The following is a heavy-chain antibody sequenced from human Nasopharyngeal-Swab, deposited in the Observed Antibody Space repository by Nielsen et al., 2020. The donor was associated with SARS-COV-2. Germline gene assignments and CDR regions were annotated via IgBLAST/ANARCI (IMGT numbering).Heavy chain of an antibody. D-gene: IGHD6-13*01. CDR1: GFNFSSHW. J-gene: IGHJ3*02. V-gene: IGHV3-7*01. CDR3: AAEATGTDAFDI. CDR2: IKQDGSEK. Sequence: GESLKISCAASGFNFSSHWMSWVRQAPGKGLEWVAKIKQDGSEKYYVDSVKGRFTISRDNSKNTLYLQMNSLRAEDTAVYYCAAEATGTDAFDIWGQGTMVTVSS.